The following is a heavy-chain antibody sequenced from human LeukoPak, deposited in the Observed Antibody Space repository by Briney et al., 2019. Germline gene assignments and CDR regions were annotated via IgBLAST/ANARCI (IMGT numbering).Heavy chain of an antibody. CDR1: GFIFSSYG. J-gene: IGHJ3*02. D-gene: IGHD4/OR15-4a*01. Sequence: GGSLRLSCAASGFIFSSYGMHWVRQAPDKGLEWVAFIRYDGSRKYYADSVKGRFTISRDNSKNTLYLQMNSLRVEDTAMYYCAKVSLNMVNDAFDIWGQGTMVSVSS. V-gene: IGHV3-30*02. CDR2: IRYDGSRK. CDR3: AKVSLNMVNDAFDI.